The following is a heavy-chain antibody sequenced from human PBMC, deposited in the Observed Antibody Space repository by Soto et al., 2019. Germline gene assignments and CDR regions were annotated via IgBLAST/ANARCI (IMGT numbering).Heavy chain of an antibody. J-gene: IGHJ5*02. CDR2: FDPEDGET. V-gene: IGHV1-24*01. CDR3: ATLIFYDILTGYYPNWFDP. Sequence: ASVKVSCKVSGYTLTELSMHWVRQAPGKGLEWMGGFDPEDGETIYAQKFQGRVTMTEDTSTDTAYMELSSLRSEDTAVYYCATLIFYDILTGYYPNWFDPWGQGTLVTVSS. CDR1: GYTLTELS. D-gene: IGHD3-9*01.